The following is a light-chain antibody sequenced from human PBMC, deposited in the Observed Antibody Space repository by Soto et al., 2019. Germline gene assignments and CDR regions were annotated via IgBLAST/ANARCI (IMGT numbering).Light chain of an antibody. Sequence: QSVLTQPASVSGSPGQSITISCTGTSRDVGGYNYVSWYQQHPGKAPKFMIYDVSNRPSVVSNRFSGSKSGNTASLTISGLQAEDEADYYCSSYTTSNTRQIVFGTGTKVTVL. J-gene: IGLJ1*01. CDR2: DVS. CDR3: SSYTTSNTRQIV. CDR1: SRDVGGYNY. V-gene: IGLV2-14*01.